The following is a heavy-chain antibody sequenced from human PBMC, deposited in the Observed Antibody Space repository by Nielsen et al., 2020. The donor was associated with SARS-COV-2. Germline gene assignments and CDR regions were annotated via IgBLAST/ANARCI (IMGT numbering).Heavy chain of an antibody. CDR3: ARVDWSDEGFGY. Sequence: GGSLRLSCSASGFTFSSYAMHWVRQAPGKGLEYVSAISSNGGSTYYADSVKGRFTISRDDAKNSLFLQMNSLRVEDTGVYYCARVDWSDEGFGYWGQGTLVTVSS. CDR2: ISSNGGST. D-gene: IGHD3/OR15-3a*01. CDR1: GFTFSSYA. J-gene: IGHJ4*02. V-gene: IGHV3-64*04.